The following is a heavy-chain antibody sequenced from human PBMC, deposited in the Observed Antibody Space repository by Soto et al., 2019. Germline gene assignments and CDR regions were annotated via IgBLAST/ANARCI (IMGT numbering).Heavy chain of an antibody. J-gene: IGHJ6*02. CDR1: GGTFSSYA. CDR2: TIPIFGTA. CDR3: ARHPGRPYYYYGMDV. Sequence: QVQLLQSGAEVKKPGSSVKVSCKASGGTFSSYAISWVRQAPGQGFEWMGGTIPIFGTADYAQKFQGRVTITADESTSTAYMELSSLRSEDTAVYYCARHPGRPYYYYGMDVWGQGTTVTVSS. V-gene: IGHV1-69*12. D-gene: IGHD2-15*01.